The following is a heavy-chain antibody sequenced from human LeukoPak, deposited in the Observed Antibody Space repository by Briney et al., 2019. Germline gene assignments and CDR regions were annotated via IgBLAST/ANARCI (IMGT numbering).Heavy chain of an antibody. J-gene: IGHJ3*02. CDR3: ARTIVVVADKSCAFDI. Sequence: PSETLSLTCTVSGGSISSSSYYWGWIRQPPGKGLEWIGEINHSGSTNYNPSLKSRVTISVDTSKNQFSLKLSSVTAADTAVYYCARTIVVVADKSCAFDIWGQGTKVTVSS. D-gene: IGHD2-15*01. CDR2: INHSGST. CDR1: GGSISSSSYY. V-gene: IGHV4-39*07.